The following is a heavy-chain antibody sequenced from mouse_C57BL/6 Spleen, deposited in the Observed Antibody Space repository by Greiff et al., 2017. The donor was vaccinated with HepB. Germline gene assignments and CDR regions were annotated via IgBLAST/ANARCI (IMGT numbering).Heavy chain of an antibody. CDR1: GYSFTGYW. V-gene: IGHV1-9*01. D-gene: IGHD1-1*01. CDR2: ILPGSGST. J-gene: IGHJ2*01. CDR3: ARRYDYYGSSGDY. Sequence: VQVVESGAELMKPGASVKLSCKASGYSFTGYWIEWVKQRPGHGLEWIGEILPGSGSTNYKEKFKGKATFTADTSSNTAYKQLSSLTTENSTIYYCARRYDYYGSSGDYWGQGTTLTVSS.